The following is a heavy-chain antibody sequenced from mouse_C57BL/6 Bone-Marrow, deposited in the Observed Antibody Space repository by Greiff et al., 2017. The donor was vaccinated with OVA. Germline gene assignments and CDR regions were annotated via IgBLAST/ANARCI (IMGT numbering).Heavy chain of an antibody. J-gene: IGHJ2*01. D-gene: IGHD1-1*01. Sequence: QVQLQQSGAELARPGASVKLSCKASGYTFTSYGISWVKQRTGQGLEWIGEIYPRSGNTYYNEKFKGKATLTADKSSSTAYMELRSLTSEDSAVYFCARPTYYYGTAYYFDYWGQGTTLTVSS. V-gene: IGHV1-81*01. CDR2: IYPRSGNT. CDR1: GYTFTSYG. CDR3: ARPTYYYGTAYYFDY.